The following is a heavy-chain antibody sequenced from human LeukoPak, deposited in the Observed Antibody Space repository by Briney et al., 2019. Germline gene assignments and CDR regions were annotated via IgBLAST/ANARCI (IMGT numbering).Heavy chain of an antibody. D-gene: IGHD2-8*01. CDR2: IYYSGST. CDR3: ARLYDSFRAFDI. V-gene: IGHV4-31*03. J-gene: IGHJ3*02. CDR1: SGSISSGSYY. Sequence: TLSLTCSVSSGSISSGSYYWSGIRQHPGKGLEWIGYIYYSGSTYYNPSLKSRVTISVDTSKNQFSLKLNSVTAADTAVYYCARLYDSFRAFDIWGQGTIITVSS.